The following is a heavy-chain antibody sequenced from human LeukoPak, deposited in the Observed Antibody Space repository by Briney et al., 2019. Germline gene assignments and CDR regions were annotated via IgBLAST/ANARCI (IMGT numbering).Heavy chain of an antibody. CDR3: ARFKVGTNTTQKNAFDI. CDR2: ISFDATNE. J-gene: IGHJ3*02. Sequence: GGSLRLSCAASGFTFSNYAMHWVRQAPGKGLEWVAVISFDATNEYFGKSVKGRFTISRDNSKATLYLQMHRLRIEDTALYFCARFKVGTNTTQKNAFDIWGRGTVVAVSS. CDR1: GFTFSNYA. V-gene: IGHV3-30*01. D-gene: IGHD1-1*01.